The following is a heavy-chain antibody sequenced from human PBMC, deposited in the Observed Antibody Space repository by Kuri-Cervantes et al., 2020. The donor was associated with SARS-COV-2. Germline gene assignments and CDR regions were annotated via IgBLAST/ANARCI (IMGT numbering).Heavy chain of an antibody. CDR1: GYTFVSFG. Sequence: ASVKVSCKASGYTFVSFGISWVRQAPGQGLEWMGWVSPHTGNTSYAQKFQGRVTMTTDTTTTTAYMELRSLRADDTAVYYCARVFSPIMVGGVRLYWFDPRGQGTLVTVSS. J-gene: IGHJ5*02. V-gene: IGHV1-18*01. CDR2: VSPHTGNT. CDR3: ARVFSPIMVGGVRLYWFDP. D-gene: IGHD3-10*01.